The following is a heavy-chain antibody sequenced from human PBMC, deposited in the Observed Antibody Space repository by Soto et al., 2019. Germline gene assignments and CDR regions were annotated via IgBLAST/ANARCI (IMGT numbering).Heavy chain of an antibody. Sequence: GSLRLSCAASGFTFSSYAMSWIRQPPGKGLEWIGYIYYSGSTNYNPSLKSRVTISVDTSKNQFSLKLSSVTAADTAVYYCAGRLYYYYYMDVWGKGTTVTVSS. D-gene: IGHD1-26*01. V-gene: IGHV4-59*01. J-gene: IGHJ6*03. CDR2: IYYSGST. CDR3: AGRLYYYYYMDV. CDR1: GFTFSSYA.